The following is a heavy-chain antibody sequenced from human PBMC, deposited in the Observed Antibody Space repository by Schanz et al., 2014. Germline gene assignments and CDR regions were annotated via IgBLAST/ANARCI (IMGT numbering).Heavy chain of an antibody. V-gene: IGHV1-18*01. Sequence: QVQLVQSGAEVKKPGASVKVSCKASGYSFSTYGISWVRQAPGQGLEWMGWMNPNSGTTGYAQKFQGRVTITADKSTSTVYMELSSLRSEDTAIYYCARGNTIFGVVILGWLDPWGQGTLVTVSS. CDR3: ARGNTIFGVVILGWLDP. CDR2: MNPNSGTT. D-gene: IGHD3-3*01. J-gene: IGHJ5*02. CDR1: GYSFSTYG.